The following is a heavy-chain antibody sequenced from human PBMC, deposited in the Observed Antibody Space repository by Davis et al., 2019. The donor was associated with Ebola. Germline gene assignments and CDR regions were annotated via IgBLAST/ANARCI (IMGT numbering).Heavy chain of an antibody. V-gene: IGHV4-39*01. CDR1: GGSISSSSYY. CDR3: ARHRLVTFGGVIAQVDH. J-gene: IGHJ4*02. CDR2: FYYSGSP. D-gene: IGHD3-16*02. Sequence: SETLSLTCTVSGGSISSSSYYWGWIRQPPGKGLEWIGSFYYSGSPYYNPSLKSRVTISGDTSKNQFSLNLSSVTAADTAVYYCARHRLVTFGGVIAQVDHWGQGTLVTVSS.